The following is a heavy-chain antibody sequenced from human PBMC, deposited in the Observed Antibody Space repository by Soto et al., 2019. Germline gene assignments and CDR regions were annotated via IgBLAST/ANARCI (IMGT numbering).Heavy chain of an antibody. Sequence: HPGGSLRLSCAASGFTFSSYWMSWVRQAPGKGPEWVANIKQDGSEKYYVDSVKGRFTISRDNSKNTLYLQMNSLRAEDTAVYYCAKVGNEYQLLSYYFDYWGQGTLVTVSS. CDR1: GFTFSSYW. CDR3: AKVGNEYQLLSYYFDY. J-gene: IGHJ4*02. V-gene: IGHV3-7*03. D-gene: IGHD2-2*01. CDR2: IKQDGSEK.